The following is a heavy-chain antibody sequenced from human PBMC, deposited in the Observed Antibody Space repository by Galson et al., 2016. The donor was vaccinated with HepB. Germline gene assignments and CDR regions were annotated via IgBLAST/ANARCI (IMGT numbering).Heavy chain of an antibody. J-gene: IGHJ4*02. D-gene: IGHD2-2*01. CDR3: ARGCSSTSCYEDTGDY. V-gene: IGHV7-4-1*01. CDR1: GYTFTSYA. CDR2: INTNTGNP. Sequence: SVKVSCKASGYTFTSYAMNWVRQAPGQGLEWMGWINTNTGNPTYAQGFTGRFVFSLDTSVSTAYLQISSLKAEDTAVYYCARGCSSTSCYEDTGDYWGQGTLVTVSS.